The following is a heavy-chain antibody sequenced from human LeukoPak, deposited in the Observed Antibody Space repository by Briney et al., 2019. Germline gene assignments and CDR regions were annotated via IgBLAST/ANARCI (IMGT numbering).Heavy chain of an antibody. CDR3: AIHDYRSNSDAFDV. Sequence: AGGSLRLSCAASGFTFSSCELSWVRQAPGKGLEWVSCISSSGSIIYYADSVKDRFTISRDNTKNSPYLQINSLRAEDTAVYYCAIHDYRSNSDAFDVWGQATMVTVSS. D-gene: IGHD4-23*01. J-gene: IGHJ3*01. V-gene: IGHV3-48*03. CDR1: GFTFSSCE. CDR2: ISSSGSII.